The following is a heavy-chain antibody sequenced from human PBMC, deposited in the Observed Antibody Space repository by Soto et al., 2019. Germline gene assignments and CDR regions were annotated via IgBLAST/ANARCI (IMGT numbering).Heavy chain of an antibody. Sequence: GGSLRLSCAASGVTFSDYYMSWIRQAPGKGLEWVSYISSSGSTIYYADSVRGRFTISRDNSKNTLSLQMNSLRAEDTAIYFCTKALYCSSTSCYSGGDTFHVWGQGTMVTVSS. J-gene: IGHJ3*01. V-gene: IGHV3-11*01. CDR3: TKALYCSSTSCYSGGDTFHV. D-gene: IGHD2-2*01. CDR1: GVTFSDYY. CDR2: ISSSGSTI.